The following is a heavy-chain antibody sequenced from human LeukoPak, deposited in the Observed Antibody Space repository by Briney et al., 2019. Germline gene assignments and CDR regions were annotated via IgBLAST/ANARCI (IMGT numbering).Heavy chain of an antibody. Sequence: GGSLRLSCAASGFTFSSYGMHWFRQAPGKGLEWVAFIRYDGSNKYYADSVKGRFTISRDNSKNTLYLQMNSLRAEDTAVYYCAKHLGSSSPFDYWGRGTLVTVSS. CDR1: GFTFSSYG. D-gene: IGHD6-6*01. J-gene: IGHJ4*02. CDR2: IRYDGSNK. CDR3: AKHLGSSSPFDY. V-gene: IGHV3-30*02.